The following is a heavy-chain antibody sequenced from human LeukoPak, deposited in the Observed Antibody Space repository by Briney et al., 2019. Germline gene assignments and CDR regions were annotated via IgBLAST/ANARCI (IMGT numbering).Heavy chain of an antibody. CDR3: ARDITPEEMATNPSDY. D-gene: IGHD5-24*01. Sequence: SVKVSCKASGGTFSSYAISWVRQAPGQGLEWMGRIIPILGIANYAQKFQGRVTITADKSTSTAYMELSSLRSEDTAVYYCARDITPEEMATNPSDYWGRGPLVTVPS. V-gene: IGHV1-69*04. CDR1: GGTFSSYA. J-gene: IGHJ4*02. CDR2: IIPILGIA.